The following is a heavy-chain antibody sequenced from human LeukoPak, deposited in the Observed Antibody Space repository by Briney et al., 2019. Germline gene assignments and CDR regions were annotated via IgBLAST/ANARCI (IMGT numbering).Heavy chain of an antibody. V-gene: IGHV4-34*01. J-gene: IGHJ6*02. CDR3: ARDSRDIVVVTDV. CDR1: GGSFSGYY. CDR2: INHSGST. D-gene: IGHD2-2*01. Sequence: SETLSLTCAVYGGSFSGYYWSWIRQPPGKGLEWIGEINHSGSTNYNPSLKSRVTISVDTSKNQFSLKLSSVTAADTAVYYCARDSRDIVVVTDVWGQGTTVTVSS.